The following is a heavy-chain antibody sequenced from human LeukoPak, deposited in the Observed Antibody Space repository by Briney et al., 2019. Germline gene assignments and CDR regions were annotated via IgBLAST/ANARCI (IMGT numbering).Heavy chain of an antibody. J-gene: IGHJ5*02. CDR1: GFTFSSYW. V-gene: IGHV3-74*01. Sequence: PGGSLRLSCAASGFTFSSYWMHWVRHAPGKGVVWVSRINSDGSSTSYADSVKGRFTISRDNAKNTLYLQMNSLRAEDTAVYYCARDTPKSGWFDPWGQGTLVTVSS. CDR3: ARDTPKSGWFDP. CDR2: INSDGSST. D-gene: IGHD3-3*01.